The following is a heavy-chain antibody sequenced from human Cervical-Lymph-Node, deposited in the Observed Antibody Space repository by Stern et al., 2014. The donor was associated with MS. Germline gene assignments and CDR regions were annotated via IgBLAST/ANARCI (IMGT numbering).Heavy chain of an antibody. J-gene: IGHJ4*02. CDR3: ARHVQGFDY. Sequence: MQLVQSGAEVKKPGESLKISCKLSGYSFTIYYIAWVRQMPGKGLEWMGVIDPYDSDTTYSPSFQAQVTISADKSITTAYLQWSSLRASDTAMYYCARHVQGFDYWGQGTLVTVSS. V-gene: IGHV5-51*01. CDR2: IDPYDSDT. CDR1: GYSFTIYY.